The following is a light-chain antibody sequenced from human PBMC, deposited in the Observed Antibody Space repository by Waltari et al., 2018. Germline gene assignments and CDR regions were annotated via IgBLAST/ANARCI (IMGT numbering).Light chain of an antibody. Sequence: QSVLAQPPSASGTPGQRITISCSGSNSNIGSNTENWYQQFPGTAPRLPIYSNNQRPSGVPDRLSTSKSGSSAALAIYGLHSEDEADYYCSTWDDRLTGVVFGGGTKVTVL. V-gene: IGLV1-44*01. CDR3: STWDDRLTGVV. CDR2: SNN. J-gene: IGLJ2*01. CDR1: NSNIGSNT.